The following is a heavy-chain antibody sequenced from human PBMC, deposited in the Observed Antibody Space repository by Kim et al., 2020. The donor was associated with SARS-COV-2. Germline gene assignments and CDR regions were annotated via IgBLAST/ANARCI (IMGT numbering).Heavy chain of an antibody. J-gene: IGHJ6*02. Sequence: GGSLRLSCAASGFTFSGSAMHWVRQASGKGLEWVGRIRSKANSYATAYAASVKGRFTISRDDSKNTAYLQMNSLKTEDTAVYYCTRLQYCRGGSCPHYYYYGMDVWGQGTTVTVSS. D-gene: IGHD2-15*01. CDR1: GFTFSGSA. CDR3: TRLQYCRGGSCPHYYYYGMDV. CDR2: IRSKANSYAT. V-gene: IGHV3-73*01.